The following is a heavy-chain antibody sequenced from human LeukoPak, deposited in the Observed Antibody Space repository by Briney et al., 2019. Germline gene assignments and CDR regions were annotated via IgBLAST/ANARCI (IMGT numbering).Heavy chain of an antibody. CDR1: GGSISSYY. CDR2: IYYSGNT. CDR3: ARDMFGSSSLDY. Sequence: PSETLSLTCTVSGGSISSYYWSWIRQPPGKGLEWIGYIYYSGNTNYNPSLKSRVTISVDTSKNQFSLKLSSVTAADTAIYYCARDMFGSSSLDYWGQGTLVTVSS. V-gene: IGHV4-59*01. J-gene: IGHJ4*02. D-gene: IGHD6-6*01.